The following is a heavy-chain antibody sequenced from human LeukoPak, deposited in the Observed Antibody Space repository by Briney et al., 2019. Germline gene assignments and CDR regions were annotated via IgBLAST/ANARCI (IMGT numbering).Heavy chain of an antibody. J-gene: IGHJ3*02. D-gene: IGHD2-15*01. CDR1: GYTFTSYY. Sequence: GASVTVSCKASGYTFTSYYMHWVRQAPGQGLEWMGIINPSGGSTSYAQKFQGRVTMTRDTSTSTVYMELSSLRSEDTAVYYCASEYCSGGSCYSVDGEAFDIWGQGTMVTVSS. CDR3: ASEYCSGGSCYSVDGEAFDI. CDR2: INPSGGST. V-gene: IGHV1-46*01.